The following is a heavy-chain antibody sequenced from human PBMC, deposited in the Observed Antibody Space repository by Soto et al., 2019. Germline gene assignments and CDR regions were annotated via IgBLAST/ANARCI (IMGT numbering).Heavy chain of an antibody. CDR3: ARAYYRARFDP. CDR2: IYYSGST. V-gene: IGHV4-59*11. CDR1: GGSINNHY. D-gene: IGHD3-10*01. J-gene: IGHJ5*02. Sequence: PSETLSLTCSVSGGSINNHYWRWIRQPPGKGLEWIGYIYYSGSTNYNPSLKSRVTISVDTSKNQFSLKLSSVTAADTAVYYCARAYYRARFDPWGQGTLVTVSS.